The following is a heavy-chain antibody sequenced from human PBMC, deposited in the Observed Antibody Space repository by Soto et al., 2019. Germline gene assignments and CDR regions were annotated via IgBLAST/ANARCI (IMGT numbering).Heavy chain of an antibody. CDR3: ARQARDYFYAWFGYYYYYMYF. V-gene: IGHV4-34*01. Sequence: NPSETLSLTCAVYGGSFSGYYWSWIRQPPGKGLEWIGEINHSGSTNYNPSLKSRVTISVDTSKNQFSLKLSSVTAADTAVYYCARQARDYFYAWFGYYYYYMYFWGKGSTVPVSS. D-gene: IGHD3-16*01. CDR1: GGSFSGYY. CDR2: INHSGST. J-gene: IGHJ6*03.